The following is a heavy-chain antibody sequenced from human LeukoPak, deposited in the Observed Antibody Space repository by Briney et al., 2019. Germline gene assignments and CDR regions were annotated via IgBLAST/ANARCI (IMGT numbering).Heavy chain of an antibody. CDR1: GFTFSNYA. J-gene: IGHJ2*01. D-gene: IGHD3-10*01. CDR3: AKQRERYYYGSGSYYRSYWYFDL. Sequence: GGSLRLSCAASGFTFSNYAMSWVRQAPGKGLEWVSAISGSGGSTYYADSVKGRFTISRDNSKNTLYLQMNSLRAEDTAVYYCAKQRERYYYGSGSYYRSYWYFDLWGRGTLVTVSS. CDR2: ISGSGGST. V-gene: IGHV3-23*01.